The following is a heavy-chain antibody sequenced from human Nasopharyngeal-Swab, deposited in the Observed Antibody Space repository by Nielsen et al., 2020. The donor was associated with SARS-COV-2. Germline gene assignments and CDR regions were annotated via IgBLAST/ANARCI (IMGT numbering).Heavy chain of an antibody. CDR1: GFTFSSYA. Sequence: GGSLRLSCAASGFTFSSYAMSWVRQAPGKGLEWVSAISGSGGSTYYADSVKGRFTISRDNSKNTLYLQMNSLTTEDTAVYYCAGGEVPAAMRGYYYYYYMDVWGKGATVTVSS. V-gene: IGHV3-23*01. D-gene: IGHD2-2*01. J-gene: IGHJ6*03. CDR2: ISGSGGST. CDR3: AGGEVPAAMRGYYYYYYMDV.